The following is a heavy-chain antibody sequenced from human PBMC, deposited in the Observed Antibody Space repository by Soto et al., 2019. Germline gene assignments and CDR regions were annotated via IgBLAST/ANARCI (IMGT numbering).Heavy chain of an antibody. CDR2: MNPNSGNT. CDR1: GYTFTSYD. Sequence: QVQLVQSGAEVKKPGASVKVSCTASGYTFTSYDINCVRQATGQGLEWMGWMNPNSGNTGYAQKFKCRFTMIRSNSISTAYMELRSLRSEDTAVYYCARAKRITMIVVVIGGMDVWGQGTTVTVSS. J-gene: IGHJ6*02. D-gene: IGHD3-22*01. CDR3: ARAKRITMIVVVIGGMDV. V-gene: IGHV1-8*01.